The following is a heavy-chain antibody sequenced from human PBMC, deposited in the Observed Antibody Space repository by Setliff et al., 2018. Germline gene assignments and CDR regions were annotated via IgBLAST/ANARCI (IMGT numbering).Heavy chain of an antibody. CDR1: GDTFSSYA. CDR3: ARDASSLGGDYGDANWYFDL. V-gene: IGHV1-69*05. Sequence: ASVKVSCKASGDTFSSYAVNWVRQAPGQGLEWMGGIIPIFGTANYAQKFQGRLTMTTDESTSTAYMELSSLRSEDTAVYYCARDASSLGGDYGDANWYFDLWGRGTLVTVSS. D-gene: IGHD4-17*01. J-gene: IGHJ2*01. CDR2: IIPIFGTA.